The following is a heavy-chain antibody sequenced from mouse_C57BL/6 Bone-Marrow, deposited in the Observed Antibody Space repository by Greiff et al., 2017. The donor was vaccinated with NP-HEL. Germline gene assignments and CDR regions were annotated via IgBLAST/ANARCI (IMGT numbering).Heavy chain of an antibody. Sequence: QVQLKESGAELVRPGTSVKMSCKASGYTFTNYWIGWAKQRPGHGLEWIGDIYPGGGYTNYNEKFKGKATLTADKSSSTAYMQCSSLTSEDSAIYYCARWLPWRAMDYWGQGTSVTVSS. CDR2: IYPGGGYT. D-gene: IGHD1-2*01. V-gene: IGHV1-63*01. J-gene: IGHJ4*01. CDR1: GYTFTNYW. CDR3: ARWLPWRAMDY.